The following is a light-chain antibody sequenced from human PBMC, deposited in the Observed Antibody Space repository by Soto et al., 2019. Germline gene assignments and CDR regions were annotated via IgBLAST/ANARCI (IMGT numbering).Light chain of an antibody. CDR1: QSITSK. CDR2: GAS. V-gene: IGKV3-15*01. Sequence: DIVMTQSPATLSVSPGERATLSCRASQSITSKLAWYQQKPGQAPRLLIYGASTRATGIPARFSGSGSGTEFTLTISSPQSEDFVVYYCLQYNNWPWTFGQGTKVEIK. CDR3: LQYNNWPWT. J-gene: IGKJ1*01.